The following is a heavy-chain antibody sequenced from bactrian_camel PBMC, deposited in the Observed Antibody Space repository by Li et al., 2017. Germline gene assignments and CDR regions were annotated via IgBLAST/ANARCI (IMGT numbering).Heavy chain of an antibody. J-gene: IGHJ4*01. CDR2: INSAGSTT. CDR1: ESESVFRSFV. Sequence: EVQLVESGGGLVQPGRSLKLSCATSESESVFRSFVMNWVRQAPGKGLEWISRINSAGSTTYYADSVKGRFTISRDNAKNALYLQMNSLGPEDTAMYYCAAARAGHCLLLREWEYNVWGQGTQVTVS. CDR3: AAARAGHCLLLREWEYNV. D-gene: IGHD2*01. V-gene: IGHV3S40*01.